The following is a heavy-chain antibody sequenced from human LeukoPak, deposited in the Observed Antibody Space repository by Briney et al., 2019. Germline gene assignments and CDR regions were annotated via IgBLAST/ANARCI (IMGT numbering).Heavy chain of an antibody. V-gene: IGHV3-48*04. Sequence: GGSLRLSCAASGFTFSSYSMNWVRQAPGKGLEWVSYISSSSSTIYYADSVKGRFTISRDNAKNSLYLQMNSLRAEDTALYYCARVPTQYYYDSSGYYYYYYYMDVWGKGTTVTVSS. CDR1: GFTFSSYS. D-gene: IGHD3-22*01. CDR3: ARVPTQYYYDSSGYYYYYYYMDV. CDR2: ISSSSSTI. J-gene: IGHJ6*03.